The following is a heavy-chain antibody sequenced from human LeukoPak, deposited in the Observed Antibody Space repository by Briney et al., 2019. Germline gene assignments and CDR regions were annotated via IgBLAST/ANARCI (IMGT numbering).Heavy chain of an antibody. CDR1: GFTFSDYY. D-gene: IGHD6-19*01. Sequence: PGGSLRLSCAASGFTFSDYYMTWIRQAPGKGLEWVSYISSSGSHTTYADSVKGRFTISRDNAKNSLSLQVNSLRDEDTAVYYCARDGTVAVAGGSHEYFQHWGQGTLVTVSS. CDR2: ISSSGSHT. V-gene: IGHV3-11*06. CDR3: ARDGTVAVAGGSHEYFQH. J-gene: IGHJ1*01.